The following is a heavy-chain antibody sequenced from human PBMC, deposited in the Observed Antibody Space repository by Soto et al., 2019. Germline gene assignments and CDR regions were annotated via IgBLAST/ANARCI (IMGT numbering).Heavy chain of an antibody. CDR3: AKEVTSAPVRQYFDY. J-gene: IGHJ4*02. V-gene: IGHV3-23*01. D-gene: IGHD4-17*01. CDR1: GFTFSSYS. CDR2: FRTSGDGGTT. Sequence: GGSLSLSCAASGFTFSSYSMSWVRQAPGKGLEWVSGFRTSGDGGTTYYADSVKGRFTISRDNSKNMMFLQMNSLRAEDAAIYYCAKEVTSAPVRQYFDYWGQGTLVTVSS.